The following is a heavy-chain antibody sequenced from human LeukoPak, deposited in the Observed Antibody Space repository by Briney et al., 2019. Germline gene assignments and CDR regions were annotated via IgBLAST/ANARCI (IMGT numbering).Heavy chain of an antibody. CDR2: INPNSGGT. CDR3: ARDVIYYYDSSGYSPSYYYYMDV. J-gene: IGHJ6*03. Sequence: ASVKVSCKASGYTFTGYDMHWVRQAPGQGLECMGWINPNSGGTNYAQKFQGRVTMTRDTSISTAYMELSRLRSDDTAVYYCARDVIYYYDSSGYSPSYYYYMDVWGKGTTVTVSS. CDR1: GYTFTGYD. V-gene: IGHV1-2*02. D-gene: IGHD3-22*01.